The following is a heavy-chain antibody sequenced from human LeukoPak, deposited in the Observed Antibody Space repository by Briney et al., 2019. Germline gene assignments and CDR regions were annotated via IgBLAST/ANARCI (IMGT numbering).Heavy chain of an antibody. CDR2: IYYSGGT. V-gene: IGHV4-59*01. CDR1: GGSISSYY. CDR3: ARGSRYNWNYDYYYGMDV. D-gene: IGHD1-20*01. Sequence: SETLSLTCTVSGGSISSYYWSWIRQPPGKGLEWIGYIYYSGGTNYNPSLKSRVTISVDTSKNQFSLKLSSVTAADTAVYYCARGSRYNWNYDYYYGMDVWGQGTTVTVSS. J-gene: IGHJ6*02.